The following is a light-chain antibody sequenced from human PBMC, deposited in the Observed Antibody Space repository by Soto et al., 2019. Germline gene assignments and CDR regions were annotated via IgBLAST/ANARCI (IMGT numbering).Light chain of an antibody. CDR3: NLYAGSNNFL. CDR1: SSDVGGYNY. Sequence: QSVLTQPPSASGSPGQSVTISCTGTSSDVGGYNYVSWYQQHPGKAPKLMIYEVSKRPSGVPDRFSGSKSGNTASLTVSGLQAEDEADYYCNLYAGSNNFLFGTGTKLTVL. CDR2: EVS. J-gene: IGLJ1*01. V-gene: IGLV2-8*01.